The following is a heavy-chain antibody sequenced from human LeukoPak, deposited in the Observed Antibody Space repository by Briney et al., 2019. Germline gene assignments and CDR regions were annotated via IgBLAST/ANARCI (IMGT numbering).Heavy chain of an antibody. V-gene: IGHV1-2*02. CDR3: ARDREYGSGIFDY. D-gene: IGHD3-10*01. Sequence: SVKVSCKASGYTFTGHYMQWVRQAPGQGLEWMGWINPNRGGTNYAQKCQGRVTMTRDTSISTAYMELNRLRSDDTDVYYCARDREYGSGIFDYWGQGTLVTVSS. J-gene: IGHJ4*02. CDR1: GYTFTGHY. CDR2: INPNRGGT.